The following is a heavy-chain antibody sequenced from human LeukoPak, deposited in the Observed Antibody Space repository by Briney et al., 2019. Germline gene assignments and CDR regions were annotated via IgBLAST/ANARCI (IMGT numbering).Heavy chain of an antibody. J-gene: IGHJ3*02. CDR3: ARTPYDYGDYADAFDI. V-gene: IGHV1-69*02. CDR2: IIPILGIA. Sequence: SVKVSCMASGGTFSSYTISWVRQAPGQGLEWMGRIIPILGIANYAQKFQGRVTITADKSTSTAYMELSSLRSEDTAVYYCARTPYDYGDYADAFDIWGQGTMVTVSS. CDR1: GGTFSSYT. D-gene: IGHD4-17*01.